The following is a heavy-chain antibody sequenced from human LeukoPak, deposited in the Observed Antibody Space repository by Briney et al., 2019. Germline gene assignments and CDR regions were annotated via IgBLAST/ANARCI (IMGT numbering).Heavy chain of an antibody. Sequence: GGFLRLSCAASGFTFSSYSMNWVRQAPGKGLEWVSVIYTGGTTYYADSVKGRFTISRDNSKNTLYLQMNSLRAEDTAVYYCAKDYYYDSSGYYQDWGQGTLVTVSS. CDR3: AKDYYYDSSGYYQD. CDR2: IYTGGTT. V-gene: IGHV3-NL1*01. CDR1: GFTFSSYS. D-gene: IGHD3-22*01. J-gene: IGHJ4*02.